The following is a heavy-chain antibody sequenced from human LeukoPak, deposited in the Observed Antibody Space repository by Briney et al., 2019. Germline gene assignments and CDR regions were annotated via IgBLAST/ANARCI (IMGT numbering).Heavy chain of an antibody. CDR1: GFTFSSYA. Sequence: PGGSLRLSCAASGFTFSSYAMSWVRQAPGKGLEWVSAISGSGGSTYYVDSVKGRFTISRDNSKNTLYLQMNSLRAEDTAVYYCAKARPWIQDLNEYYFGYWGQGTLVTVSS. CDR3: AKARPWIQDLNEYYFGY. V-gene: IGHV3-23*01. CDR2: ISGSGGST. J-gene: IGHJ4*02. D-gene: IGHD5-18*01.